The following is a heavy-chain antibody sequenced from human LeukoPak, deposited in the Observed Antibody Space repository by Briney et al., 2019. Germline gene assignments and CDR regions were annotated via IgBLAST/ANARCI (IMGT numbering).Heavy chain of an antibody. Sequence: GGSLRLSCAASGFTFSSYAMSWVRQAPGKGLEWVSAISGSGGSTYYADSVKGRFTISRDNSKNTLYLQMNSLRADDTAVYYCARSLRVATVVTPRWYYFDYWGQGTLVTVSS. J-gene: IGHJ4*02. CDR3: ARSLRVATVVTPRWYYFDY. CDR1: GFTFSSYA. CDR2: ISGSGGST. V-gene: IGHV3-23*01. D-gene: IGHD4-23*01.